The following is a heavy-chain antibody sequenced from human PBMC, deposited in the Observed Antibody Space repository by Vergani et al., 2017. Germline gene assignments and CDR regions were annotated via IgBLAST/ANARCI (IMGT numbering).Heavy chain of an antibody. D-gene: IGHD3-10*01. CDR1: GYTFTSYY. CDR3: ARERGTYGSGSYYNSPLDY. J-gene: IGHJ4*02. CDR2: INPKSGDT. V-gene: IGHV1-2*02. Sequence: QVQLVQSGAEVKKPGASVKVSCKASGYTFTSYYMHWVRQAPGQGLEWMGWINPKSGDTKYAQKFQGRVTMTRDTSINTAYMELSRLRSDDTAVYYCARERGTYGSGSYYNSPLDYWGQGTLVTVSS.